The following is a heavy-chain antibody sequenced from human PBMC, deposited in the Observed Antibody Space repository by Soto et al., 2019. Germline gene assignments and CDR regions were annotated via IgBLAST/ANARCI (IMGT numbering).Heavy chain of an antibody. Sequence: QVQLVQSGAEVKKPGSSVKFSGKAAGGTFSSYTISWVRQAPGKGLEWMGRIIPILVIANYAQKFQGRVTITADKSTSTAYMELSSLRSEDTAVYYCAREGVVAATGRSYAFDIWGQGTMVTVSS. J-gene: IGHJ3*02. CDR2: IIPILVIA. CDR3: AREGVVAATGRSYAFDI. CDR1: GGTFSSYT. V-gene: IGHV1-69*08. D-gene: IGHD2-15*01.